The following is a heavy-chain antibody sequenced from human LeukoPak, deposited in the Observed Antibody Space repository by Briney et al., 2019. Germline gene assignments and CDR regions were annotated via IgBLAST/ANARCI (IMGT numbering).Heavy chain of an antibody. CDR1: GFTFSSYA. V-gene: IGHV3-23*01. CDR2: ISGSGGST. CDR3: AKNSGYDRRSLCDY. D-gene: IGHD5-12*01. Sequence: QPGGSLRLSCAASGFTFSSYAMSWVRQAPGKGLEWVSAISGSGGSTYYADSVKGRFTISRDNSKNTLYLQMNSLRAEDTAVYYCAKNSGYDRRSLCDYWGQGTLVTVSS. J-gene: IGHJ4*02.